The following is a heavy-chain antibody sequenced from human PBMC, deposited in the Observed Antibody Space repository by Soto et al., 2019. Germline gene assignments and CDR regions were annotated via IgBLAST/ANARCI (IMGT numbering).Heavy chain of an antibody. CDR2: NHYSGGT. Sequence: SETLSLTCAVSGVSISNYYWSWIRQPPGRGLEWIGYNHYSGGTNYNPSLKSRVIISLDTSTNQFLLKLSSVTAADTAVYYCARAPGYYYMDVWGQGTTXTVSS. CDR3: ARAPGYYYMDV. V-gene: IGHV4-59*01. CDR1: GVSISNYY. J-gene: IGHJ6*03. D-gene: IGHD2-2*01.